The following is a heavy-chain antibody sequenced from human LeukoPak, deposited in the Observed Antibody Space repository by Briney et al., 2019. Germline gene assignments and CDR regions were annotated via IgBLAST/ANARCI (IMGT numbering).Heavy chain of an antibody. CDR3: ATEQRYSSSWYPIDI. CDR1: GYTLTELS. D-gene: IGHD6-13*01. Sequence: GASVKVSCKVSGYTLTELSMHWVRQAPGKWLEWMGGFDPEDGETIYAQKFQGRVTMTEDTSTDTAYMELSSLRSEDTAVYYCATEQRYSSSWYPIDIWGQGTMVTVSS. CDR2: FDPEDGET. J-gene: IGHJ3*02. V-gene: IGHV1-24*01.